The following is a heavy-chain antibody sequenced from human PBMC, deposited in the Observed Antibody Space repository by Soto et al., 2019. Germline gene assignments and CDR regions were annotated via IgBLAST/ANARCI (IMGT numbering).Heavy chain of an antibody. V-gene: IGHV1-18*01. CDR2: INPYNGNT. D-gene: IGHD1-26*01. Sequence: GASVKVSCKASGYTFTSYGISWVRQAPGQGLEWMGWINPYNGNTNYAQKLQGRVTMTTDTSTGTAYMELRSLRSDDTAVYYCARDPVGGNWFDPWGQGTLVTVSS. J-gene: IGHJ5*02. CDR1: GYTFTSYG. CDR3: ARDPVGGNWFDP.